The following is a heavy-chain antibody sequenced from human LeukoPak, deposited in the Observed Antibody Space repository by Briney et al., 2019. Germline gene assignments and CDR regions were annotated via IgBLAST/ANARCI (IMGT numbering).Heavy chain of an antibody. D-gene: IGHD6-19*01. CDR1: GFTFSSYE. Sequence: GGSLRLSCAASGFTFSSYEMHWVRQAPGKGLEWVPYISSSSSYIYYADSVKGRFTISRDNAKNSLYLQMNSLRAEDTAVYYCARDSSGWLGFDYWGQGTLVTVSS. J-gene: IGHJ4*02. CDR3: ARDSSGWLGFDY. V-gene: IGHV3-21*05. CDR2: ISSSSSYI.